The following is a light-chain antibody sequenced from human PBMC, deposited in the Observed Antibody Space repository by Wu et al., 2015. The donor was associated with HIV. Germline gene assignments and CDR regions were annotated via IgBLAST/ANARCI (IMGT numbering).Light chain of an antibody. CDR3: QQYNNYSSLT. Sequence: DIQMTQFPSILSASVGDRVTITCRASQSISVWLAWYQQRPGKAPNLLIYKASTLESGVPSRFSGSGSGTEFTLTVSSLQPDDFATYYCQQYNNYSSLTFGGGTKVEI. CDR1: QSISVW. J-gene: IGKJ4*01. V-gene: IGKV1-5*03. CDR2: KAS.